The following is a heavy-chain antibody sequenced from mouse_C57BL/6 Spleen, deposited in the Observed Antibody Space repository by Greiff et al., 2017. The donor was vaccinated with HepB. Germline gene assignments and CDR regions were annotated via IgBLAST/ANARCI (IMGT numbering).Heavy chain of an antibody. J-gene: IGHJ4*01. CDR1: GFTFSSYA. CDR3: ARITTVGP. V-gene: IGHV5-4*03. CDR2: ISDGGSYT. Sequence: EVKVVESGGGLVKPGGSLKLSCAASGFTFSSYAMSWVRQTPEKRLEWVATISDGGSYTYYPDNVKGRFTISRDNAKNNLYLQMSHLKSEDTAMYYCARITTVGPWGQGTSVTVSS. D-gene: IGHD1-1*01.